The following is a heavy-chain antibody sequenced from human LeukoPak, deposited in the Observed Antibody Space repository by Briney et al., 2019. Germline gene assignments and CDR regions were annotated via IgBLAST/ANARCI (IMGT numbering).Heavy chain of an antibody. Sequence: GRSLRLSCAASGFTFSSYGMHWVRQAPGKGLEWVAVISYDGSNKYYADSVKGRFTISRDNSKNTLYLQMNSLRAEDTAVYYCAKDASSGWRSYYYYYMDVWGKGTTVTVSS. CDR1: GFTFSSYG. CDR2: ISYDGSNK. D-gene: IGHD6-19*01. J-gene: IGHJ6*03. CDR3: AKDASSGWRSYYYYYMDV. V-gene: IGHV3-30*18.